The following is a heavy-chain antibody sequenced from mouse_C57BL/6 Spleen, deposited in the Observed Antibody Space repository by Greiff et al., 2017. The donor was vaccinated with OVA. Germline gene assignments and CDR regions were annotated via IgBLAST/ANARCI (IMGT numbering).Heavy chain of an antibody. CDR1: GFNIKDDY. V-gene: IGHV14-4*01. CDR2: IDPENGDT. CDR3: TTVYDGYYLFAY. J-gene: IGHJ3*01. Sequence: VQLKESGAELVRPGASVKLSCTASGFNIKDDYMHWVKQRPEQGLEWIGWIDPENGDTEYASKFQGKATITADTSSNTAYLQLSSLTSEDTAVYYCTTVYDGYYLFAYWGQGTLVTVSA. D-gene: IGHD2-3*01.